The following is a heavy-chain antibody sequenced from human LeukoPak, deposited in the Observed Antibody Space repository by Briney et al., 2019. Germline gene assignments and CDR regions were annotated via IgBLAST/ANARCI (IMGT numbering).Heavy chain of an antibody. J-gene: IGHJ4*02. V-gene: IGHV3-21*01. Sequence: GGSLRLSCVASGFTFSNYNMNWVRQAPGKGREWVSSISSSSSYIYYADSVKGRFTISRDNAKNSLYLQMNSLRAEDTAVYYCARQTGGYVDYWGQGTLVTVSS. CDR3: ARQTGGYVDY. D-gene: IGHD2-15*01. CDR2: ISSSSSYI. CDR1: GFTFSNYN.